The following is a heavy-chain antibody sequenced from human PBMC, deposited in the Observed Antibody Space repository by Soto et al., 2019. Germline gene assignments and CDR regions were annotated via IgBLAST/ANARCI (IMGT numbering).Heavy chain of an antibody. CDR2: INHSGST. Sequence: QVQLQQWGAGLLKPSETLSLTCAVYGGSFSGYYWSWIRQPPGKGLEWIGEINHSGSTNYNPSLKSRVTISVDTSKNQFSLKLSSVTAADTAVYYCAMPGCSSTSCYRAGWRWFDPWGQGTLVTVSS. CDR3: AMPGCSSTSCYRAGWRWFDP. J-gene: IGHJ5*02. D-gene: IGHD2-2*01. V-gene: IGHV4-34*01. CDR1: GGSFSGYY.